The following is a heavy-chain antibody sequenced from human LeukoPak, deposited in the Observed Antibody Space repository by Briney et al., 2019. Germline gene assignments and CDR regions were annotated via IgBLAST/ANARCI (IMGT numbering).Heavy chain of an antibody. CDR3: AREGYSSSYYYMDV. J-gene: IGHJ6*03. V-gene: IGHV1-8*03. D-gene: IGHD6-6*01. CDR2: INPNSGNT. CDR1: GYTFTGYY. Sequence: ASVRVSCKASGYTFTGYYMHWVRQAPGQGLEWMGWINPNSGNTGYAQKFQGRVTITRNTSISTAYMELSSLRSEDTAVYYCAREGYSSSYYYMDVWGKGTTVTVSS.